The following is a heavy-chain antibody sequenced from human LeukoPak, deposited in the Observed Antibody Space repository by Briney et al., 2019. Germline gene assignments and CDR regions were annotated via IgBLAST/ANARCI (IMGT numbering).Heavy chain of an antibody. J-gene: IGHJ4*02. CDR2: IRSGSSTI. D-gene: IGHD3-16*01. CDR3: AWGTLVRGY. CDR1: GFTFSSYS. V-gene: IGHV3-48*01. Sequence: AQSLRLSCAASGFTFSSYSMNCVRQPPGKGLEWVSYIRSGSSTIYYADSMKGRFTISRDNAKNSLYLQMNSLRAEDTAVYYRAWGTLVRGYWGQGTLVTVSS.